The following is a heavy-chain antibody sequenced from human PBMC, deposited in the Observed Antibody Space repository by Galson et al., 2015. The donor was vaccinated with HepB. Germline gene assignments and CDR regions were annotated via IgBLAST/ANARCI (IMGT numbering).Heavy chain of an antibody. CDR1: GGTFSSYA. J-gene: IGHJ4*02. V-gene: IGHV1-69*04. Sequence: SVKVSCKASGGTFSSYAISWVRQAPGQGLEWMGRITPILGIANYAQKFQGRVTITADKSTSTAYMELSSLRSEDTAVYYCARVPYYYDSSGYYRPDYLFDYWGQGTLVTVSS. D-gene: IGHD3-22*01. CDR3: ARVPYYYDSSGYYRPDYLFDY. CDR2: ITPILGIA.